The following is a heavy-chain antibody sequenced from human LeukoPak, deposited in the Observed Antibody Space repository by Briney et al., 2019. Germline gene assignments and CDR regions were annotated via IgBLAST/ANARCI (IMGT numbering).Heavy chain of an antibody. D-gene: IGHD3-10*01. CDR1: GYTFTNYG. Sequence: ASVKVSCKTSGYTFTNYGVTWVRQAPGQGLEWMGWINTNTGNPTYAQGFTGRFVFSLDTSVSTAYLQISSLKAEDTAVYYCARRITLVRGVRLGDWFDPWGQGSLVTVSS. V-gene: IGHV7-4-1*02. CDR3: ARRITLVRGVRLGDWFDP. CDR2: INTNTGNP. J-gene: IGHJ5*02.